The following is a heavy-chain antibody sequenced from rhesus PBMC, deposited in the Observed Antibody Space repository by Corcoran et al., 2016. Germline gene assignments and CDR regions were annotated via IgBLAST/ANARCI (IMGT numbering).Heavy chain of an antibody. J-gene: IGHJ4*01. V-gene: IGHV3-37*01. CDR2: ISGSSSST. CDR3: AREDSYSYFDY. Sequence: EVQLVESGGGLVQPGGSLRLSCAASGFTFSDHYMDWVRQAPGKGLEWVSMISGSSSSTYYPDSVKGRFTISRDNAKNTLYLQMNSPRAEDTAVYYCAREDSYSYFDYWGQGVLVTVSS. D-gene: IGHD5-36*02. CDR1: GFTFSDHY.